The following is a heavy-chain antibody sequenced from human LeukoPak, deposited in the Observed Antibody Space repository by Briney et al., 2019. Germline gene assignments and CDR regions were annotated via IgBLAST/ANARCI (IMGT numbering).Heavy chain of an antibody. CDR3: AREHRVGMATTYYFDY. J-gene: IGHJ4*02. V-gene: IGHV4-59*01. Sequence: SETLSLTCTVSGGSISSYYWSWIRQPPGKGLEWIGYIYYSGGTNYNPSLKSRVTISVDTSKNQFSLKLSSVTAADTAVYYCAREHRVGMATTYYFDYWGQGTLVTVSS. D-gene: IGHD5-24*01. CDR1: GGSISSYY. CDR2: IYYSGGT.